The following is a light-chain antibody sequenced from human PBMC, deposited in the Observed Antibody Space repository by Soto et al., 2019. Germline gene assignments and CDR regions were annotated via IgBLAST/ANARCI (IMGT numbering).Light chain of an antibody. Sequence: EVVLTQSPFTLSLSPGERATFSCRASQSVSSNLAWYQQKPGQAPRLLIYGASIRATGIPDRFSGSGSGTDFTLTISRLEPEDFAVYYCQQYGSSPWTFGQGTKVDI. CDR3: QQYGSSPWT. CDR2: GAS. CDR1: QSVSSN. J-gene: IGKJ1*01. V-gene: IGKV3-20*01.